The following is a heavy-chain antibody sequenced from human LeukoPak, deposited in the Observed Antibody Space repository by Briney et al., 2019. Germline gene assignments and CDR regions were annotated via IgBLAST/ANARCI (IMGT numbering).Heavy chain of an antibody. CDR3: ARDLRGYCSGGSCYKDYFDY. D-gene: IGHD2-15*01. CDR1: GYTFTSYG. CDR2: ISAYNGNT. V-gene: IGHV1-18*01. Sequence: GASVKVSCKASGYTFTSYGISWVRQAPGQGLEWMGWISAYNGNTNYAQKLQGRVTMTTDTSTSTAYMELRSLRSDDTAVYYCARDLRGYCSGGSCYKDYFDYWGQGTLVTVSS. J-gene: IGHJ4*02.